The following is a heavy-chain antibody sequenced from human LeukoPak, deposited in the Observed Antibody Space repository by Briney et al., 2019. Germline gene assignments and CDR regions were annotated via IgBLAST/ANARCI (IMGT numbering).Heavy chain of an antibody. J-gene: IGHJ5*02. V-gene: IGHV3-30*04. CDR1: GFTFSSYA. Sequence: EGSLRLSCAASGFTFSSYAMHWVRQAPGKGLEWVAVISYDGSNKYYADSVKGRFTISRDNSKNTLYLQMNSLRAEDTAVYYCARDGGYCGGGSCGIDPWGQGTLVTVSS. D-gene: IGHD2-15*01. CDR3: ARDGGYCGGGSCGIDP. CDR2: ISYDGSNK.